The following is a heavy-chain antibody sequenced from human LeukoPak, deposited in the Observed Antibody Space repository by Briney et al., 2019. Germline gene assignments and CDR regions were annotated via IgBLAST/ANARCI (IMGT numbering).Heavy chain of an antibody. D-gene: IGHD4-11*01. J-gene: IGHJ4*02. CDR3: ARDDYSNYVN. CDR2: IYYSGST. Sequence: SETLSLTCTVSGGSISSYYWSWIRQPPGKGLEWIGYIYYSGSTNYNPSLKSRVTISVDTSKNQFSLKLSFVTAADTAVYYCARDDYSNYVNWGQGTLVTVSS. V-gene: IGHV4-59*12. CDR1: GGSISSYY.